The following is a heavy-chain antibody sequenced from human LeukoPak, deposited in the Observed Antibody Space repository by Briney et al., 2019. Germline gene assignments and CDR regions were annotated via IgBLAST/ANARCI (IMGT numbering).Heavy chain of an antibody. J-gene: IGHJ4*02. D-gene: IGHD6-19*01. CDR2: INSDGSST. CDR3: ARGGIEVAGYVEF. Sequence: GGSLTLSCAAAGFTFGSYWMRWVRQAPGEGLVWVSRINSDGSSTIYADSVKGRFTNSRDNAKNMLYLQMNRLRAEETAVYYCARGGIEVAGYVEFWGQGTLATVSS. CDR1: GFTFGSYW. V-gene: IGHV3-74*01.